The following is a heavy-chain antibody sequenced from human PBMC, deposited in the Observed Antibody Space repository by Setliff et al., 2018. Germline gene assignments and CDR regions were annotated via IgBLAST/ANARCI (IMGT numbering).Heavy chain of an antibody. J-gene: IGHJ4*02. CDR3: ARDRWLGPTSHFDF. Sequence: GGSLRLSCVASGFTFDKYALHWVRQAPGKGLEYVSGVSNDGRTAVYASSVKGRFVVSRDNSNNTLYLHVATSKPEDTAVYFCARDRWLGPTSHFDFWGQGSLVTVSS. CDR1: GFTFDKYA. D-gene: IGHD1-26*01. CDR2: VSNDGRTA. V-gene: IGHV3-64*01.